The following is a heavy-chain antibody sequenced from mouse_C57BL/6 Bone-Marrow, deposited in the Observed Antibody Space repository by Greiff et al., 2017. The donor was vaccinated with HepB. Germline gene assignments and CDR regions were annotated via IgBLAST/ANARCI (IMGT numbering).Heavy chain of an antibody. Sequence: EVQLQQSGAELVRPGASVKLSCTASGFNIKDDYMHWVKQRPEQGLEWIGWIDPENGDTEYASKFQGKATITADTSSNTAYLQLNSLTSEDTAVYYCTTRGPAWFAYWGQGTLVTVSA. CDR3: TTRGPAWFAY. CDR2: IDPENGDT. V-gene: IGHV14-4*01. CDR1: GFNIKDDY. J-gene: IGHJ3*01.